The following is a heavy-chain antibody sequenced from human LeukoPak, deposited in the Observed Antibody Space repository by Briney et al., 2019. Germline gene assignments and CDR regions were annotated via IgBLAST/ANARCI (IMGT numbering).Heavy chain of an antibody. D-gene: IGHD3-22*01. CDR3: ASSYYYDSSGYGAFDI. V-gene: IGHV1-69*05. CDR2: IIPIFGTA. J-gene: IGHJ3*02. Sequence: ASVKVSCKASGGTFSSYAISWVRQAPGQGLEWMGRIIPIFGTANYAQKFQGRVTITTDESTSTAYMELISLRSEDTAVYYCASSYYYDSSGYGAFDIWGQGTMVTVSS. CDR1: GGTFSSYA.